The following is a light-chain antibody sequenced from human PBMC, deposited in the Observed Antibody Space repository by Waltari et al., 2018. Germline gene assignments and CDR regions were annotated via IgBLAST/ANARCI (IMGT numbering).Light chain of an antibody. V-gene: IGLV1-44*01. Sequence: QSVLTQPPSASGTPGQRVTISCSGSSLNLGNNPVNRYQQFPGTDPKLLLYSNNQRPSGVPDRFSGSRSATSASLAISGLQSEDEADYYCASWDDSLNGFWVFGGGTKLTVL. CDR1: SLNLGNNP. J-gene: IGLJ3*02. CDR3: ASWDDSLNGFWV. CDR2: SNN.